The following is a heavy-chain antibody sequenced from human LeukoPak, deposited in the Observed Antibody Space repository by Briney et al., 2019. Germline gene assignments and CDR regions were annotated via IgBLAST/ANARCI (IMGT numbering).Heavy chain of an antibody. Sequence: PSETLSLTCTVSGGSISSGGYYWGWIRQHPGKGLEWIGYIYYSGSTYYNPSLKSRVTISVDTSKNQFSLKLSSVTAADTAVYYCARDRAVAGTRAFDIWGQGTMVTVSS. J-gene: IGHJ3*02. CDR1: GGSISSGGYY. CDR2: IYYSGST. CDR3: ARDRAVAGTRAFDI. D-gene: IGHD6-19*01. V-gene: IGHV4-31*03.